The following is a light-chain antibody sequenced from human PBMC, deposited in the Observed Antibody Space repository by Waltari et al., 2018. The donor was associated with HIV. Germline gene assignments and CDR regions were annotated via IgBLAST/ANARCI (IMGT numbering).Light chain of an antibody. J-gene: IGKJ1*01. CDR3: QQFGRT. CDR1: QTISSTY. V-gene: IGKV3-20*01. CDR2: GAA. Sequence: EIVLTQSPGTLSLSPGERATLSCRASQTISSTYLAWYQQKPGQAPRLVMFGAASRASGIPERFSGSGSGTDFTLTISRLEPEDFAVYFCQQFGRTFGQGTRVEIK.